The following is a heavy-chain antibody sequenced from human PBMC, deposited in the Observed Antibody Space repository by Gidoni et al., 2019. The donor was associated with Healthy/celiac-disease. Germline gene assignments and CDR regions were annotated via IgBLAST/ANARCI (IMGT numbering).Heavy chain of an antibody. Sequence: QLQLQESGPGLVKPSETLSLTFTVSGGSISSSSYYWGWIRQPPGKGLEWIGSIYYSGSTYYNPSLKSRVTISVDTSKNQFSLKLSSVTAADTAVYYCASKVGAWDFDYWGQGTLVTVSS. V-gene: IGHV4-39*01. D-gene: IGHD1-26*01. CDR1: GGSISSSSYY. CDR3: ASKVGAWDFDY. J-gene: IGHJ4*02. CDR2: IYYSGST.